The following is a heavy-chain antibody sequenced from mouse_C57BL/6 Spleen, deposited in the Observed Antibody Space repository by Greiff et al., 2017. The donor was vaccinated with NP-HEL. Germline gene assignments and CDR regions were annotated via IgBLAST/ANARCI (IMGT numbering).Heavy chain of an antibody. Sequence: VKLQESGPGLVAPSQSLSITCTVSGFSLTSYGVYWVRQPPGKGLQWRGVIWGGGGTNYNSALMSKLSFSIYNSKNQVFLKMTSLQTYDTAMYYCAKHDYDYAMDYWGQAASVTVSS. D-gene: IGHD2-4*01. CDR3: AKHDYDYAMDY. J-gene: IGHJ4*01. V-gene: IGHV2-9*01. CDR1: GFSLTSYG. CDR2: IWGGGGT.